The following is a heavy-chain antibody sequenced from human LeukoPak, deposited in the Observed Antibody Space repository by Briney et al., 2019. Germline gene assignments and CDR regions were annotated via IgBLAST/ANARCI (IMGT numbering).Heavy chain of an antibody. CDR3: ARGRDIVVVPAADDAFDI. V-gene: IGHV4-4*07. Sequence: PSETLSLTCTVSGGSISSYYLSWIRQPAGKGLEWIGRIYTSGSTNYNPSLKSRVTMSVDTSKNQFSLKLSSVTAADTAVYYCARGRDIVVVPAADDAFDIWGQGTMVTVSS. CDR1: GGSISSYY. J-gene: IGHJ3*02. D-gene: IGHD2-2*01. CDR2: IYTSGST.